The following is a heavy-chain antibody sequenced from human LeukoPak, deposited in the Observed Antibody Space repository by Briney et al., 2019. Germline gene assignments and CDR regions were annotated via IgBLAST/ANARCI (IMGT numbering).Heavy chain of an antibody. V-gene: IGHV3-23*01. J-gene: IGHJ6*03. CDR3: AKDFTSGQYYYYMDV. D-gene: IGHD6-19*01. CDR2: VHGSGGTT. CDR1: GFTFINYA. Sequence: GGSLRLSCAASGFTFINYAMTWVRQAPGKGLEWVSAVHGSGGTTYYADSVKGRFTISRDNSKKTLYLQMNSLRAEDTAVYYCAKDFTSGQYYYYMDVWGKGTTVTVSS.